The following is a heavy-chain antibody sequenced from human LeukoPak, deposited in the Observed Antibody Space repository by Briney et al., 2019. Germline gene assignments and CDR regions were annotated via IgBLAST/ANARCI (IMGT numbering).Heavy chain of an antibody. CDR1: GFTFSDYY. J-gene: IGHJ4*02. CDR2: ISSGGSTI. D-gene: IGHD3-22*01. V-gene: IGHV3-11*04. Sequence: SLSLSCAASGFTFSDYYTSWIRHPPGNGLEWVSYISSGGSTIYYTDSLKGRFTISRDNAKNSLYLQMNSLRAEDTAVYYCAKGRAGNYYYDGSDYWGQGTLVTVSS. CDR3: AKGRAGNYYYDGSDY.